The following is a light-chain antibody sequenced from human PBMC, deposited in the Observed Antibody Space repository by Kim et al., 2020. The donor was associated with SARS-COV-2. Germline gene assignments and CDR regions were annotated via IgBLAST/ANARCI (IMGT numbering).Light chain of an antibody. Sequence: QSVLTQPPSASGTPGQRVTISCSGSSSNIGSNTVNWYQQLPGTAPKLLIYSNNQRPSGVPDRFSGSKSGTSASLAITGLQAGDEADYYCQSYDNSLSGSKVFGGGTQLTVL. CDR2: SNN. CDR3: QSYDNSLSGSKV. J-gene: IGLJ3*02. CDR1: SSNIGSNT. V-gene: IGLV1-44*01.